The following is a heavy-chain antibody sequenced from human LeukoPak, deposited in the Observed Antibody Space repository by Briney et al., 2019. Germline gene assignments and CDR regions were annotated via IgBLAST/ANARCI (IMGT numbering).Heavy chain of an antibody. V-gene: IGHV3-21*01. D-gene: IGHD5-18*01. Sequence: PGGSLRLSCAASGFTFSSYSMNWVRQAPGKGLEWVSSISSSSSYIYYADSVKGRFTISRDNAKNSLYLQMDSLRAEDTAVYYCARESRGYSYGSFDYWGQGTLVTVSS. CDR1: GFTFSSYS. CDR3: ARESRGYSYGSFDY. CDR2: ISSSSSYI. J-gene: IGHJ4*02.